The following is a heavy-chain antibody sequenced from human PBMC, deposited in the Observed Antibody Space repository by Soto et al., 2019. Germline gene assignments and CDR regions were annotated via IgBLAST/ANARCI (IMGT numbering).Heavy chain of an antibody. CDR1: GASISGSYYY. J-gene: IGHJ4*02. CDR2: VFYTGFT. V-gene: IGHV4-39*01. Sequence: SDTLSLTCAVSGASISGSYYYWAWLRQSPGKGPEWIGSVFYTGFTSYNPSLESRVSVSVDTSKSQFSLKLSAVTAADTAVYYCATSKKGYNWNYFDHWGQGALVTVSS. D-gene: IGHD1-20*01. CDR3: ATSKKGYNWNYFDH.